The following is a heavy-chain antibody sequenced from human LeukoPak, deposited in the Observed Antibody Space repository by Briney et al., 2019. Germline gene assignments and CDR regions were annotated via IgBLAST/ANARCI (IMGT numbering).Heavy chain of an antibody. J-gene: IGHJ4*02. CDR2: INMNTGNP. CDR1: GYTFTSYA. CDR3: ARDRAIVHFDY. V-gene: IGHV7-4-1*02. Sequence: ASVKVSCKASGYTFTSYAMNWVRQAPGQGLEWMGWINMNTGNPTYAQGFAGRFVFSLDTSAGTAYLQISSLKSEDTAVYYCARDRAIVHFDYWGQRTLVTVSS. D-gene: IGHD3-16*02.